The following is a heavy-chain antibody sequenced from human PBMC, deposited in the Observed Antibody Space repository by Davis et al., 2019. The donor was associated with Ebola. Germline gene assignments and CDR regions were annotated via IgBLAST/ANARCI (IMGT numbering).Heavy chain of an antibody. J-gene: IGHJ4*02. CDR2: ITGGGGTT. CDR1: GCTFTNGA. V-gene: IGHV3-23*01. D-gene: IGHD1-14*01. Sequence: GESLKISCAASGCTFTNGAMSWVRQAPGKGLEWVSVITGGGGTTYYADSVKGRFTISRDNSKNMLYLQMNNLRAEDTAVYFCVRTTTSLPAYWGQGTLVTVSS. CDR3: VRTTTSLPAY.